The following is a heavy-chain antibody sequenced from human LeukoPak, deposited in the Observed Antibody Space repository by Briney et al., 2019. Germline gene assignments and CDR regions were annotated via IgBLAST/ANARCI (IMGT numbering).Heavy chain of an antibody. CDR2: IYSDGVT. J-gene: IGHJ5*02. Sequence: GGSLRLSCAASGFIVNSYAMSWVRQAPGKGLAWVSLIYSDGVTQYADSVKGRFTISGDNSKNTLYLQMNSLRDEDTAVYFCARDRAEGKTWVEFDPWGQGTRVTVSS. V-gene: IGHV3-66*02. CDR3: ARDRAEGKTWVEFDP. CDR1: GFIVNSYA.